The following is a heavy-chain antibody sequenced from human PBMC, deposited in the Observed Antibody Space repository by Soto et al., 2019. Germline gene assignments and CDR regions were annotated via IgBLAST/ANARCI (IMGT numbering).Heavy chain of an antibody. D-gene: IGHD2-2*01. CDR3: ARDCRLGTSCYRRFDD. CDR1: GYTFTGYY. Sequence: EASVKVSCKASGYTFTGYYMHWVRQAPGEGLEWMGWIRTYNGYTNYAQKLQGRVIMTTDTSTGTAYMELRNLRSDDTAIYYCARDCRLGTSCYRRFDDWGQGTLVTVSS. J-gene: IGHJ4*02. CDR2: IRTYNGYT. V-gene: IGHV1-18*04.